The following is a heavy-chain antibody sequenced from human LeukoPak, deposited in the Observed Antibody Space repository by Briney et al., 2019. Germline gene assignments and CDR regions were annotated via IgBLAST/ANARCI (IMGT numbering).Heavy chain of an antibody. CDR2: ISSSRSTI. CDR1: GFTFNTYS. Sequence: GGSLRLSGAASGFTFNTYSMNWVRQAPGKGLEWVSYISSSRSTIYYADSVKGRFTISRDNAKNSLYLQMNSLRDEDTAVYYCARAVAGFDYWGQGTLVTVSS. D-gene: IGHD6-19*01. CDR3: ARAVAGFDY. V-gene: IGHV3-48*02. J-gene: IGHJ4*02.